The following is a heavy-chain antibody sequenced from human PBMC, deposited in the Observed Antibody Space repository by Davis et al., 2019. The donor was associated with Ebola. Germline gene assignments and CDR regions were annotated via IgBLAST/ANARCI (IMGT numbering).Heavy chain of an antibody. Sequence: PGGSLRLSCAASGFSFNNYGMHWVRQAPGKGLEWVAFVRYDGGNKYYADSVKGRFTISRDNSKNTLYLQMNSLRPEDTAVYYCAKDMRTLRFLEWLPSFDYWGQGTLVTVSS. CDR2: VRYDGGNK. D-gene: IGHD3-3*01. V-gene: IGHV3-30*02. J-gene: IGHJ4*02. CDR3: AKDMRTLRFLEWLPSFDY. CDR1: GFSFNNYG.